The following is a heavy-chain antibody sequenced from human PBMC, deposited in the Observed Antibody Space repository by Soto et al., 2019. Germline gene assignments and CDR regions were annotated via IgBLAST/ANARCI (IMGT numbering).Heavy chain of an antibody. CDR2: IYYSGST. CDR3: ARGEYYYDSSGYRH. D-gene: IGHD3-22*01. V-gene: IGHV4-30-4*01. J-gene: IGHJ4*02. CDR1: GGSISSGDYY. Sequence: SETLSLTCTVSGGSISSGDYYWSWIRQPPGKGLEWIGYIYYSGSTYYNPSLKSRVTISVDTSKNQFSLKLSSVTAADTAVYYCARGEYYYDSSGYRHWGQGTLVTVSS.